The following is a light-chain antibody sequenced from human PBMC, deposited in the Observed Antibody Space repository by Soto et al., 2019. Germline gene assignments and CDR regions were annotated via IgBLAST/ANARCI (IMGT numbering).Light chain of an antibody. CDR2: EVS. J-gene: IGLJ1*01. CDR3: SSYAGSYV. V-gene: IGLV2-8*01. CDR1: RSDVGGYNY. Sequence: QSALTQPPSASGSPGQSVTISCTGTRSDVGGYNYVSWYQQHPGKAPKLMIYEVSKRPSGVPDRFSGSKSGNTASLTVSGLQAEDEADYYCSSYAGSYVFGTGTKVTVL.